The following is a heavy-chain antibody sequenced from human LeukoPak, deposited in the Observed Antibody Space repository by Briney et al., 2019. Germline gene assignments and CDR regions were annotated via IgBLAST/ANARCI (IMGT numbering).Heavy chain of an antibody. Sequence: SETLSLTCTVSGGSISSYYWSWLRQPAGKGLEWIGRIYTSGSTNYNPSLKSRVTMSVDTSKNQFSLKLSSVTAADTAVYYCARDHGAGVPGDYYYYMDVWGKGTTVTVSS. CDR1: GGSISSYY. V-gene: IGHV4-4*07. CDR2: IYTSGST. J-gene: IGHJ6*03. CDR3: ARDHGAGVPGDYYYYMDV. D-gene: IGHD1-26*01.